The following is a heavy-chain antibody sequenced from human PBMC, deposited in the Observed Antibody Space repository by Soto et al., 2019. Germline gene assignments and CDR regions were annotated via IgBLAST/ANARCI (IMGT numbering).Heavy chain of an antibody. V-gene: IGHV5-10-1*01. J-gene: IGHJ4*02. CDR2: IDPSDSYT. CDR1: GYSFTSYW. Sequence: EVQLVQSGAEVKKPGETLRISCKGSGYSFTSYWISWVRQMPGKGLEWMGRIDPSDSYTNYSPSFQGHVTISADKSISTAYLQWSSLKASDTAMYYCARLQPAAGDNDLTFDYWGQGTLVTVSS. D-gene: IGHD6-13*01. CDR3: ARLQPAAGDNDLTFDY.